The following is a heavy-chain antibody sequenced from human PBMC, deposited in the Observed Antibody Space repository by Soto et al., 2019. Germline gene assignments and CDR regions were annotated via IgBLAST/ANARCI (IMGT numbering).Heavy chain of an antibody. V-gene: IGHV3-13*01. J-gene: IGHJ4*02. Sequence: GSLRLSCAASGFTFSSYDMHWVRQTTGKGLEWVSAVDTAGDTYYPGSVKGRFSISREDAKNSVYLQMNSLRAGDTAVYYCARGRIGYDSSGTSFDYWGQGTLVTVSS. CDR2: VDTAGDT. D-gene: IGHD3-22*01. CDR3: ARGRIGYDSSGTSFDY. CDR1: GFTFSSYD.